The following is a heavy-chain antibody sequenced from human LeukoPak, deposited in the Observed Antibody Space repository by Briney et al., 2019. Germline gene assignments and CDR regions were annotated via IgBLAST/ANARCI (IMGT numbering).Heavy chain of an antibody. CDR2: MNPNSGNT. V-gene: IGHV1-8*01. CDR3: VRTAGIFWSGAYYFDS. D-gene: IGHD3-3*01. Sequence: ASVKVSCKASGDTFTNYDINWVRQATGQGLEWMGWMNPNSGNTGYAQKFQGRLTMTRNTSITTAYMEVSSLRSEDTAVYYCVRTAGIFWSGAYYFDSWGKGTLVTVSS. J-gene: IGHJ4*02. CDR1: GDTFTNYD.